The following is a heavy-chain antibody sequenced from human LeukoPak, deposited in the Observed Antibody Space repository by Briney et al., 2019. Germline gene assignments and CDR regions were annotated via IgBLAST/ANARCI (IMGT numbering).Heavy chain of an antibody. Sequence: SETLSLTCTVSAGSISSYYWGWIRQPPGKGMEWIVYIYYSGSTNYNPSLKSRVTISVDTSKNQFSLKLSSVTAADTAVYYCARITVGGAFDIWGQGTMVTVSS. CDR3: ARITVGGAFDI. D-gene: IGHD3-16*01. J-gene: IGHJ3*02. CDR1: AGSISSYY. CDR2: IYYSGST. V-gene: IGHV4-59*01.